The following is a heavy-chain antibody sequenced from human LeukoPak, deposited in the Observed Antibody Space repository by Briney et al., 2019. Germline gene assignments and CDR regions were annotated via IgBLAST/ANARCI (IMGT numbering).Heavy chain of an antibody. CDR2: LSGSGINT. J-gene: IGHJ4*02. V-gene: IGHV3-23*01. CDR3: AKSFGVWFGELSFDY. Sequence: PGGSLRLSCAASGFTFSSYAMSWVRQAPGKGLEWVSSLSGSGINTYYADSAEGRFTVSRDNSKNTLYLQMNSLRAEDTAVYYCAKSFGVWFGELSFDYWGQGTLVTVSS. D-gene: IGHD3-10*01. CDR1: GFTFSSYA.